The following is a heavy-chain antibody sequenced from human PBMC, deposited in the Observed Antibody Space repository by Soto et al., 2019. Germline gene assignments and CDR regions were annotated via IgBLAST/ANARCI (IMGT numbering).Heavy chain of an antibody. CDR2: IYYSGTT. CDR1: GGSISSSSYY. Sequence: PSETLSLPCTVSGGSISSSSYYWGWIRQPPGKGLEWIGSIYYSGTTYYNPSLKSRVTISVDTSKNQFSLKLSSVTATDTAVYYCARSGGYCSGGTCPPRAWGQGTLVTVSS. CDR3: ARSGGYCSGGTCPPRA. J-gene: IGHJ5*02. V-gene: IGHV4-39*01. D-gene: IGHD2-15*01.